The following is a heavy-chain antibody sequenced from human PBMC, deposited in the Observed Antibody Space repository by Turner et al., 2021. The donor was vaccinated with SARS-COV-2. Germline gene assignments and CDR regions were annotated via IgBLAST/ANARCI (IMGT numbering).Heavy chain of an antibody. CDR3: ATIAAAGTLYYYYGMDV. D-gene: IGHD6-13*01. Sequence: EVQLVETGGGLVKPGGSLRLSCAASGFTFSSYSMNWVRQAPGKGLEWVLSISSSSSYIYYADSVKGRFTISRDNAKNSLYLQMNSLRAEDTAVYYCATIAAAGTLYYYYGMDVWGQGTTVTVSS. J-gene: IGHJ6*02. CDR1: GFTFSSYS. V-gene: IGHV3-21*01. CDR2: ISSSSSYI.